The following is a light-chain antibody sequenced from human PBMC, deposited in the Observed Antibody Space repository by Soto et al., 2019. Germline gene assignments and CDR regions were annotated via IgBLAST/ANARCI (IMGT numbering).Light chain of an antibody. Sequence: DIQMIQSPSTLAASVGDRVSITCRASQSISRRLAWYQQKPGKAPKFLNYEASSFESAVPSRFSGSRSGTQFTHTISSLQPDDFATYYCQQYNRYPWTFGQGTKVDIK. V-gene: IGKV1-5*01. CDR2: EAS. CDR3: QQYNRYPWT. J-gene: IGKJ1*01. CDR1: QSISRR.